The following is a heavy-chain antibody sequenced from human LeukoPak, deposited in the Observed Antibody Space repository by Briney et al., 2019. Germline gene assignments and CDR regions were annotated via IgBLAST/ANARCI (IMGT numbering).Heavy chain of an antibody. CDR1: GFTFTTYW. J-gene: IGHJ4*02. Sequence: GGSLRLSCEASGFTFTTYWMHWVRQAPGKGLVWVSLINSDGSTTNYADSVQGRFTISRDNAKNTLYLQMNSLRAEDTAVYYCVRDASETMNGNYWGQGTLVTVSS. D-gene: IGHD1-1*01. CDR2: INSDGSTT. V-gene: IGHV3-74*01. CDR3: VRDASETMNGNY.